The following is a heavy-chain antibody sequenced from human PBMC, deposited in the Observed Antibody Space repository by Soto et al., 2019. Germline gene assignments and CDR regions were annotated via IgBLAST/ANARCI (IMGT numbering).Heavy chain of an antibody. CDR3: ARDVNDYVWGSYRYFDY. V-gene: IGHV4-39*07. J-gene: IGHJ4*02. D-gene: IGHD3-16*02. CDR1: GGSISSSSYY. CDR2: IYYSGST. Sequence: SETLSLTCTVSGGSISSSSYYWGWIRQPPGKGLEWIGSIYYSGSTYYNPSLKSRVTISVDTSKNQFYLKLSSVTAADTAVYYCARDVNDYVWGSYRYFDYWGQGTLVTVSS.